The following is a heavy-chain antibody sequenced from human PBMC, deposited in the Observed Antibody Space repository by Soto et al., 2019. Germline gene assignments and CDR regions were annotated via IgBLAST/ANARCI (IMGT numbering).Heavy chain of an antibody. Sequence: SQTLSLTCDISGDSVSSVTVAWNWIRQSPSRGLEWLGRTYYASTWINEYALSVRSRMSINADTSKNQFSLQLNSVTPEDTAIYYCATWLNSSHIFDYWGPGALVTVSS. CDR2: TYYASTWIN. D-gene: IGHD6-13*01. CDR3: ATWLNSSHIFDY. V-gene: IGHV6-1*01. CDR1: GDSVSSVTVA. J-gene: IGHJ4*02.